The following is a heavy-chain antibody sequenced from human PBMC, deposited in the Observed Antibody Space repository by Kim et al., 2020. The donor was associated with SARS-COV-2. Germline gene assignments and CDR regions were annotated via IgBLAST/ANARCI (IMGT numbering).Heavy chain of an antibody. CDR2: ST. D-gene: IGHD6-13*01. CDR3: ARVSAAYFDY. Sequence: STNCNPSLKSRVTISVDKSKNQFSLKLSSVTAADTAVYYCARVSAAYFDYWGQGTLVTVSS. J-gene: IGHJ4*02. V-gene: IGHV4-4*02.